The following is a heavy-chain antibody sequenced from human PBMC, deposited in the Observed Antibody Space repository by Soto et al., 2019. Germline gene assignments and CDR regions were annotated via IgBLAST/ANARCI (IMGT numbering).Heavy chain of an antibody. CDR3: AKVESGYCTNGVCSSEFGHDWLYFDY. Sequence: GGSLRLSCAASGFTFSSYAMSWVRQAPGKGLEWVSAISGSGGSTYYADSVKGRFTISRDNSKNTLYLQMNSLRAEDTAVYYCAKVESGYCTNGVCSSEFGHDWLYFDYWGQGTLVTVSS. D-gene: IGHD2-8*01. CDR2: ISGSGGST. J-gene: IGHJ4*02. CDR1: GFTFSSYA. V-gene: IGHV3-23*01.